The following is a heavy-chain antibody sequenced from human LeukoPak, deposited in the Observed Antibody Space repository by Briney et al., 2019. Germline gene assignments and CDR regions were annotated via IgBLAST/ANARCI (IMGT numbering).Heavy chain of an antibody. Sequence: GGSLRLSCAASGFTFGIYCMHWFRQAPGTGLVWVARSSSYGKITDYADSERGRFTPSRDNTKNTVYLQMSSLRAEDTSVYYYTRDHHDFWSGYPNYWGQGTLVIVSS. J-gene: IGHJ4*02. CDR2: SSSYGKIT. D-gene: IGHD3-3*01. CDR3: TRDHHDFWSGYPNY. CDR1: GFTFGIYC. V-gene: IGHV3-74*01.